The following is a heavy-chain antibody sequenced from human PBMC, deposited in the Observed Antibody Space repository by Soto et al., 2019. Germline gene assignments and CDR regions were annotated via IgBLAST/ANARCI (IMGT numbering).Heavy chain of an antibody. CDR3: VRARYNWNDDFDY. V-gene: IGHV3-74*01. D-gene: IGHD1-20*01. CDR2: IDSDGSST. Sequence: EVRLVESGGGLIQPGGSLRLSCAASGFTFRKYWMHWVRQAPGKGLVWVSRIDSDGSSTNYADSVKGRFTISRDNAKNTLYLQMTSLRAEDTAVYYCVRARYNWNDDFDYWGQGTLVTVSS. CDR1: GFTFRKYW. J-gene: IGHJ4*02.